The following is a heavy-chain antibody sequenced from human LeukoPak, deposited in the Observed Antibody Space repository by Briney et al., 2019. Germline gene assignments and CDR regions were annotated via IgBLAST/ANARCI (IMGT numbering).Heavy chain of an antibody. J-gene: IGHJ4*02. V-gene: IGHV3-23*01. CDR2: ISGNGGST. Sequence: PGGSQRLSCAASGFTFSSYATSWVRQAPGKGLEWVSGISGNGGSTYYADSVEGRFTISRDNSKNTLYLQMNSLRAEDTAVYYCAKDLGIVVVAATSFDYWGQGTLVTVSS. CDR3: AKDLGIVVVAATSFDY. D-gene: IGHD2-15*01. CDR1: GFTFSSYA.